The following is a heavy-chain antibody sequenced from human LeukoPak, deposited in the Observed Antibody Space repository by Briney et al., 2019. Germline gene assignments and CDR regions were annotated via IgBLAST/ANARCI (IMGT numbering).Heavy chain of an antibody. Sequence: GGSLRLSCAASGFTFSSYAMHWVRQAPGKGLEWVAVISYDGSNKYYADSVKGRFTISRDNSKNTLYLQMNSLRVEDTAVYYCARALPITMIVVVYPGGMDAWGQGTTVTVSS. CDR2: ISYDGSNK. D-gene: IGHD3-22*01. CDR1: GFTFSSYA. V-gene: IGHV3-30-3*01. J-gene: IGHJ6*02. CDR3: ARALPITMIVVVYPGGMDA.